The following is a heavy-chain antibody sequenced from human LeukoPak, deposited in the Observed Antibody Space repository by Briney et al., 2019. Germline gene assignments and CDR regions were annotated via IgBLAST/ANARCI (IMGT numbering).Heavy chain of an antibody. CDR2: INPNSGGT. J-gene: IGHJ5*02. CDR3: ARGRSWFESWFDP. CDR1: GYTFTGYY. V-gene: IGHV1-2*02. Sequence: GASVKVSCKASGYTFTGYYMHWVRQAPGQGLEGMGWINPNSGGTNYAQKFQGRVTMTRDTSISTAYMELNRLRSDDTAVYYCARGRSWFESWFDPWGQGTLVTVSS. D-gene: IGHD6-13*01.